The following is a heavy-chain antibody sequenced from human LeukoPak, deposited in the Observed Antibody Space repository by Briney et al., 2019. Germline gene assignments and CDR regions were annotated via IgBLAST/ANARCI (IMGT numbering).Heavy chain of an antibody. CDR3: ARDRKELTYYYYGVDV. CDR2: IWFDAANK. J-gene: IGHJ6*02. CDR1: GFTFRNHG. D-gene: IGHD1-7*01. V-gene: IGHV3-33*01. Sequence: QAGGSLRLSCLASGFTFRNHGMRWVRQAPGKGRGWVAVIWFDAANKYYSDSVKGRFTISRDNSKNTLYLQMFSLRAEDTAVYYCARDRKELTYYYYGVDVWGQGTTVTVSS.